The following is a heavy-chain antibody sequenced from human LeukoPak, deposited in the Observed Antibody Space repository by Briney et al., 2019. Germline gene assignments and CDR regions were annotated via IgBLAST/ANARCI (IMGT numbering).Heavy chain of an antibody. CDR1: GYSFTSYW. CDR3: ARRSASTYYYDSSGPQYAFDI. V-gene: IGHV5-51*01. CDR2: IYPGDSDT. Sequence: GESLKISCKGSGYSFTSYWIGWVRQMPGKGLEWMGIIYPGDSDTSYSPSFQGQVTISADKSISTAYLQRSSLKASDTAMYYCARRSASTYYYDSSGPQYAFDIWGQGTMVTVSS. D-gene: IGHD3-22*01. J-gene: IGHJ3*02.